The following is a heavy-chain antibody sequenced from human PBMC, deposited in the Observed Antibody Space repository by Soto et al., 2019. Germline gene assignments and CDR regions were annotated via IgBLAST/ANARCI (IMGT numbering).Heavy chain of an antibody. Sequence: SVKVSCKASGGTFSSYAISWVRQAPGQGLEWMGGIIPIFGTANYAQKFQGRVTITADESTSTAYMELSSLRSEDTAVYYCARDPLSSSTPTSWGQGTLVTVSS. CDR2: IIPIFGTA. CDR3: ARDPLSSSTPTS. V-gene: IGHV1-69*13. D-gene: IGHD6-13*01. J-gene: IGHJ4*02. CDR1: GGTFSSYA.